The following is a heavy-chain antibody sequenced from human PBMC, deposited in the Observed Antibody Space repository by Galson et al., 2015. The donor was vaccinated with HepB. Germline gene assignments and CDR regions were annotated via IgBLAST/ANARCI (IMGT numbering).Heavy chain of an antibody. J-gene: IGHJ5*02. Sequence: SLRLSCAASGFTFDDYTMHWVRQAPGKGLEWVSGISWNSDSIGYADSVKGRFTISRDNAKNSLYLQMNSLRAEDAALYYCAKDPDLSFFCSSTSCYNAWFDPWGQGTLVTVSS. CDR3: AKDPDLSFFCSSTSCYNAWFDP. V-gene: IGHV3-9*01. D-gene: IGHD2-2*02. CDR2: ISWNSDSI. CDR1: GFTFDDYT.